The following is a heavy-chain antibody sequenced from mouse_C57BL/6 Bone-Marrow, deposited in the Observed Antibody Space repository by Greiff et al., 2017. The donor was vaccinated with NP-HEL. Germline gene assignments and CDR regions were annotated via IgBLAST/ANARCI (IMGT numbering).Heavy chain of an antibody. J-gene: IGHJ4*01. CDR3: ARWGQYYYAMDY. CDR2: IDPSDSST. CDR1: GYTFTSYW. Sequence: QVQLQQPGAELVKPGASVKLSCKASGYTFTSYWMQWVKQRPGQGLEWIGEIDPSDSSTNYNQKLKGKATLTVDPSSSTAYMQRSSLTSEDSAVYDCARWGQYYYAMDYWGQGTSVTVSS. V-gene: IGHV1-50*01.